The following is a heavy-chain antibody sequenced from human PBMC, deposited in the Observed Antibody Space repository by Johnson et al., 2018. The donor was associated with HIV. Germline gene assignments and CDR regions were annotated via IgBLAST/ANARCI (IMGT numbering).Heavy chain of an antibody. CDR2: ISWDGGST. J-gene: IGHJ3*02. CDR3: AKDRGSGWYWDAFDI. V-gene: IGHV3-43D*03. D-gene: IGHD6-19*01. CDR1: GFTFDDYA. Sequence: EVQLVESGGVVVQPGGSLRLSCAASGFTFDDYAMHWVRQAPGKGLEWVSLISWDGGSTYYADSVKVRFTISRDTSKNSLYLQMNSLRAEDTAVYYCAKDRGSGWYWDAFDIWGQGTMVTVSS.